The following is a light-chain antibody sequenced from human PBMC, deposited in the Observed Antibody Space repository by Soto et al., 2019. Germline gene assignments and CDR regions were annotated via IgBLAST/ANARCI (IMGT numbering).Light chain of an antibody. J-gene: IGKJ5*01. Sequence: VLTQSPLSLFGSPGEPASISCRSSQSLTHSSGYNYLDWYLLKPGQPPQLLIYLGSNRGSGVPDRFSGSGSGTDFTLKISRVQAEDVGVYYCMQRTHVPITFGQGTRLEIK. CDR2: LGS. V-gene: IGKV2-28*01. CDR1: QSLTHSSGYNY. CDR3: MQRTHVPIT.